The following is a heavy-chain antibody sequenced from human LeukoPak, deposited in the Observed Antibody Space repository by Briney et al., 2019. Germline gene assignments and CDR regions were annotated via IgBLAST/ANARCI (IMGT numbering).Heavy chain of an antibody. D-gene: IGHD4-11*01. CDR2: IYHSGST. CDR1: GGSISSGGYY. CDR3: ARGPGDSDYSNYNYYYYYMDV. Sequence: PSETLFLTCTVSGGSISSGGYYWSWIRQPPGKGLEWIGYIYHSGSTYYNPSLKSRVTISVDRSKNQFSLKLSSVTAADTAVYYCARGPGDSDYSNYNYYYYYMDVWGKGTTVTVSS. V-gene: IGHV4-30-2*01. J-gene: IGHJ6*03.